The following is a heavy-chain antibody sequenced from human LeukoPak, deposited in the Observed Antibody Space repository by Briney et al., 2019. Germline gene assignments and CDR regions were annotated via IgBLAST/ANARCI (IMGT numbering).Heavy chain of an antibody. CDR1: GFTVSSSY. Sequence: GGSLRLSCAASGFTVSSSYMSWVRQAPGKGLEWVSVIYSGGSTYYADSVKGRFTISRDNSKNTLYLQMNSLRAEDTAVYYCARDDYSGYFDYWGQGTLVTVSS. J-gene: IGHJ4*02. V-gene: IGHV3-66*02. D-gene: IGHD4-11*01. CDR2: IYSGGST. CDR3: ARDDYSGYFDY.